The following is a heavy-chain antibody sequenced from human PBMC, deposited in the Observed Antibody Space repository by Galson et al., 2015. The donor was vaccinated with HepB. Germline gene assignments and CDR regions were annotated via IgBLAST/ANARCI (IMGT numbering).Heavy chain of an antibody. CDR2: IIPILGIA. D-gene: IGHD3-22*01. Sequence: SVKVSCKASGGTFSSYTISWVRQAPGQGLEWMGRIIPILGIANYAQKFQGRVTITADKSTGTAYMELSSLRSEDTAVYYCARGDSSGYSYFQHWGQGTLVTVSS. V-gene: IGHV1-69*02. CDR3: ARGDSSGYSYFQH. CDR1: GGTFSSYT. J-gene: IGHJ1*01.